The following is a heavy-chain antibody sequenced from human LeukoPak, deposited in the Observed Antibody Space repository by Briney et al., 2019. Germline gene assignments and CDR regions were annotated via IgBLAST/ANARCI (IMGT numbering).Heavy chain of an antibody. D-gene: IGHD4-23*01. J-gene: IGHJ5*02. V-gene: IGHV1-46*03. Sequence: ASVKVSCKASGYTFTDYFIHWVRQAPGQGLEWMGVINPSGGSTNYAQKFQGRVTMTRDTSTSTVYMELSSLRSEDTAVYYCARVGRDYGGNSGEGSPFDPWGQGTLVTVSS. CDR1: GYTFTDYF. CDR2: INPSGGST. CDR3: ARVGRDYGGNSGEGSPFDP.